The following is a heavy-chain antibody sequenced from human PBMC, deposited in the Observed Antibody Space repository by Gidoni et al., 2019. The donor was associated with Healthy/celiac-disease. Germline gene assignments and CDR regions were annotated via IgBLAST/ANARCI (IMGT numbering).Heavy chain of an antibody. Sequence: QLQLQDSGPGLVKPSGTMSLTCTVSGGSISSSSYYWGWIRQAPGKGLEWIGSIYYSGGTYYNPSLKSRVTISVDTSKNQFSLKLSSVTAADTAVYYCARQAAAATGDRDYWGQGTLVTVSS. J-gene: IGHJ4*02. CDR3: ARQAAAATGDRDY. CDR1: GGSISSSSYY. V-gene: IGHV4-39*01. D-gene: IGHD2-2*01. CDR2: IYYSGGT.